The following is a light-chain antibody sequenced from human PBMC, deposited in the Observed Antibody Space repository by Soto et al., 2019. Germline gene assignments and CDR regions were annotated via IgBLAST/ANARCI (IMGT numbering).Light chain of an antibody. CDR3: CSYAGSRTWV. V-gene: IGLV2-23*02. CDR1: STDVGNYNL. CDR2: DVS. J-gene: IGLJ3*02. Sequence: QSVLTQPASVSGSPGQSITISCTGASTDVGNYNLVSWYQQHPGTAPKLIIYDVSNRPSGVSNRFSGSKSGNTASLTISGLQAEDESDYYCCSYAGSRTWVFGGGTKLTVL.